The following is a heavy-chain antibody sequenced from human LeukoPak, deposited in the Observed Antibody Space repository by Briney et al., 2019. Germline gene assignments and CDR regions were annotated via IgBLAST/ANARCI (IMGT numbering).Heavy chain of an antibody. CDR3: VRNDGDNAFDI. J-gene: IGHJ3*02. V-gene: IGHV3-48*01. D-gene: IGHD4-17*01. CDR1: RFIFSTYS. Sequence: QPGGSLRLSGAASRFIFSTYSMNWVRQAPGRGLEWVSYISSGSTNIYYKDSVKGRFIVSRDNAKNSLYLHMASLRAEDTAVYYCVRNDGDNAFDIWGQGTMVIVSS. CDR2: ISSGSTNI.